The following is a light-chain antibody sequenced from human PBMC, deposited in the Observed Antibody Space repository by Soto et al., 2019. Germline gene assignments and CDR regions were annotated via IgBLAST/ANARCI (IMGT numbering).Light chain of an antibody. V-gene: IGKV3-15*01. CDR3: QQYGSSGT. CDR1: QTISTN. J-gene: IGKJ1*01. CDR2: GAS. Sequence: EVVMTQSPATLSVSPGEGATFSCRASQTISTNLAWYRQKPGQSPRLLIYGASIRATGIPARFSGSGSETEFTLTISSLQSEDFAVYYCQQYGSSGTFGQGTKVEIK.